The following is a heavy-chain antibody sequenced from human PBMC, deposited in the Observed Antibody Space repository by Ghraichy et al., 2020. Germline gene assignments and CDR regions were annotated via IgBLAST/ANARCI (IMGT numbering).Heavy chain of an antibody. J-gene: IGHJ4*02. CDR3: SRDLGH. V-gene: IGHV3-74*01. CDR2: ISSDGSDT. CDR1: GITFSGYW. Sequence: GESLNISCAASGITFSGYWMYWVRQAPGEGLVWVSRISSDGSDTSYADSVKGRFTISRDNTKNTLYLQRNSLRAEDTAVYYCSRDLGHWGQGTLVTVSS.